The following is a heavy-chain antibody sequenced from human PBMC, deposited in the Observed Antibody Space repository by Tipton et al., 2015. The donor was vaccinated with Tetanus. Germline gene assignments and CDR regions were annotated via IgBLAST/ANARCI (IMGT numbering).Heavy chain of an antibody. Sequence: SLRLSCAASGFTVSSNYMSWVRQAPGKGLEWVSVIYSGGSTSYADSVKGRFTISRDTSKNTLYLQMNSLRSEDTAVYYCARAVIAAETFFDRYYYYGMDVWGQGTTVTVSS. CDR2: IYSGGST. CDR3: ARAVIAAETFFDRYYYYGMDV. D-gene: IGHD6-13*01. V-gene: IGHV3-53*05. CDR1: GFTVSSNY. J-gene: IGHJ6*02.